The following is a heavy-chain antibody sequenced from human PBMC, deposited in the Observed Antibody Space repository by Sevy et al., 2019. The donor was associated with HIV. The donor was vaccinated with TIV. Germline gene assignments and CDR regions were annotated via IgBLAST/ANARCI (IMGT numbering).Heavy chain of an antibody. CDR3: TRGRIAAAGPFDY. Sequence: GGSLRLSCTASGFTFGDYAMSWFRQAPGKGLEWVGFIRSKAYGGTTEYAASVKGRFTISRDDSKSIAYLQMNSPKTEDTAVYYCTRGRIAAAGPFDYWGQGTLVTVSS. CDR2: IRSKAYGGTT. D-gene: IGHD6-13*01. J-gene: IGHJ4*02. V-gene: IGHV3-49*03. CDR1: GFTFGDYA.